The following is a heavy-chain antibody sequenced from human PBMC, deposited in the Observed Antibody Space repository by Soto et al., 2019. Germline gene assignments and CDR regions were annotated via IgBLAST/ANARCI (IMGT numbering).Heavy chain of an antibody. CDR2: ISWNSGSI. Sequence: EVQLVESGGGLVQPGRSLRLSCAASGFTFDDYAMHWVRQAPGKGLEWVSGISWNSGSIGYADSVKGRFTISRDNAKNSLYLQMNSLRAEDTALYYCATGLDVWGQEATLTVSS. CDR3: ATGLDV. J-gene: IGHJ6*02. V-gene: IGHV3-9*01. CDR1: GFTFDDYA.